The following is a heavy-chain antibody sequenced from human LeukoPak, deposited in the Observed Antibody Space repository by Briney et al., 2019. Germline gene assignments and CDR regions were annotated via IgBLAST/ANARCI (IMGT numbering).Heavy chain of an antibody. D-gene: IGHD1-26*01. V-gene: IGHV3-23*01. CDR1: GFTFSSYG. J-gene: IGHJ4*02. CDR2: ISGGGGGT. Sequence: PGGSLRLSCTASGFTFSSYGTSWVRQAPGKGLEWVSSISGGGGGTYYADSVKGRFTISRDNSKNTLYLQMNSLRAEDTAVYYCAKDRVGAMLYFDYWGQGTLVTVSS. CDR3: AKDRVGAMLYFDY.